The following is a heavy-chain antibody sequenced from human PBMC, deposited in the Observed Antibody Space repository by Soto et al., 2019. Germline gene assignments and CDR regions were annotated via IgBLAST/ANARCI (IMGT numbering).Heavy chain of an antibody. V-gene: IGHV5-51*01. CDR3: AAYTASSGRHFGY. J-gene: IGHJ4*02. CDR2: IYPGDSDT. CDR1: GYSFTDYW. D-gene: IGHD3-16*01. Sequence: GASLKISCKGSGYSFTDYWTGWVRQVPGEGLEWLAMIYPGDSDTRYSPSFQGQVTISADRSITTAYLQWGSLKASDTAMYYRAAYTASSGRHFGYWGQGTLVTVSS.